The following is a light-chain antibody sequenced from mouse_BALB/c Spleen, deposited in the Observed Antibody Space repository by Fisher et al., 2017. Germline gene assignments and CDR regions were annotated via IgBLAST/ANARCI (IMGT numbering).Light chain of an antibody. CDR2: STS. CDR1: SSVSY. J-gene: IGKJ1*01. Sequence: IVLTQSTALMSASPGEKVTITCSASSSVSYMHWFQQKPGTSPKLWIYSTSNLASGVPARFSGSGSGTSYSLTISRMEAEDAATYYCQQRSSYPWTFGGGTKLEIK. V-gene: IGKV4-57*01. CDR3: QQRSSYPWT.